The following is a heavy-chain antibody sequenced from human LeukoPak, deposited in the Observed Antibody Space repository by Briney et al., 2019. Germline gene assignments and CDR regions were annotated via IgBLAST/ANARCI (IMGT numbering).Heavy chain of an antibody. CDR1: GFTFSSYG. Sequence: GGSLRLSCAASGFTFSSYGMHWVRQAPGKGLEWVAVISYDGSNKYYADSVKGRFTISRDNSKNTLYLQMNSLRAEDTAVYYCAKDRGSRFGELFRYYYYYYGMDVWGQGTTVTVSS. V-gene: IGHV3-30*18. J-gene: IGHJ6*02. CDR2: ISYDGSNK. CDR3: AKDRGSRFGELFRYYYYYYGMDV. D-gene: IGHD3-10*01.